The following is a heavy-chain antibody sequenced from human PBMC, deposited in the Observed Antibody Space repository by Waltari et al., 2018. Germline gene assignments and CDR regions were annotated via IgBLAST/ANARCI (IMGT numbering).Heavy chain of an antibody. CDR1: GYTLTGRY. D-gene: IGHD6-13*01. Sequence: QVQLVQSGAEVKKPGASVKVSCKASGYTLTGRYMHWVRQAPGQGLEGMGWLNSNSGGTKYAQKFQGRVTITRDTSINTVYMEVSRLTYDDTAVYYCARGETTSSSGYYGTDVWGQGTTVIVSS. V-gene: IGHV1-2*02. CDR3: ARGETTSSSGYYGTDV. J-gene: IGHJ6*02. CDR2: LNSNSGGT.